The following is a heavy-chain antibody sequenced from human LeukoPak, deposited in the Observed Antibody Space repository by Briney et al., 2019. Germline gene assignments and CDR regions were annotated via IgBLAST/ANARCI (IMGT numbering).Heavy chain of an antibody. J-gene: IGHJ6*02. CDR2: IIPILGIA. V-gene: IGHV1-69*04. Sequence: SVKVSCKASGRTFSSYAIRWLRQAPGQGLEWMGRIIPILGIANYAQKFQGRVTITADKSTSTAYMELSSLRSEDTAVYYCAKDLWYSSGWYNQRYYYYGMDVWGQGTTVTVSS. D-gene: IGHD6-19*01. CDR1: GRTFSSYA. CDR3: AKDLWYSSGWYNQRYYYYGMDV.